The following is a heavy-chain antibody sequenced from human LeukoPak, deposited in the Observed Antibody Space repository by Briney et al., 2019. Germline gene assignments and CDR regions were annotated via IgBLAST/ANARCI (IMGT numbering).Heavy chain of an antibody. J-gene: IGHJ4*02. CDR2: IYYSGST. D-gene: IGHD3/OR15-3a*01. V-gene: IGHV4-39*07. CDR3: ARESPGLVESPFDY. Sequence: SETLSLTCTVSGGSISSSSYYWGWIRQPPGKGLEWIGSIYYSGSTYYNPSLKSRVTISVDTSKNQFSLKLSSVTAADTAVYYCARESPGLVESPFDYWGQGTLVTVSS. CDR1: GGSISSSSYY.